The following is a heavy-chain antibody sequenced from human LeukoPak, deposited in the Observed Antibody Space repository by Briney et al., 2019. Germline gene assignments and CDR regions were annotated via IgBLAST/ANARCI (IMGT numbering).Heavy chain of an antibody. D-gene: IGHD2-21*01. V-gene: IGHV4-34*01. J-gene: IGHJ4*02. CDR1: GGSFSGNY. CDR2: SSPTGDIT. CDR3: ARVPDFIARPCDS. Sequence: PSETLSLTCAVYGGSFSGNYWTLIRQTPGRGLEWIGESSPTGDITGYNPSLKGRATISVDSSKNQFSLKLTSMTAADAGVYYCARVPDFIARPCDSWGQGTLVTVSS.